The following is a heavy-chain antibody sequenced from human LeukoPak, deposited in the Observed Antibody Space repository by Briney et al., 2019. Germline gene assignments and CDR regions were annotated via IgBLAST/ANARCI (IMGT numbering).Heavy chain of an antibody. J-gene: IGHJ6*03. V-gene: IGHV3-23*01. CDR3: AKSHRGGLRFMVGFFYMDV. D-gene: IGHD3-3*01. Sequence: GGSLRLSCAGSGFDLWRYAMSWVRQAPGKGLEWVADISDGGDGTHYADSVQGRFTISRDNSNNTVYLQMKSLRAEDTAVYYCAKSHRGGLRFMVGFFYMDVWGSGTTVAVSS. CDR2: ISDGGDGT. CDR1: GFDLWRYA.